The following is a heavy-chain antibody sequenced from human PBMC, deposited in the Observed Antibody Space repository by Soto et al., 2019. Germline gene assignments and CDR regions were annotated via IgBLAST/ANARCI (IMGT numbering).Heavy chain of an antibody. CDR3: ARDVTHNWFDS. CDR1: RGAFGDYW. J-gene: IGHJ5*01. D-gene: IGHD5-18*01. CDR2: INRDANDI. V-gene: IGHV3-74*01. Sequence: EVQLVESGGGLVQPGGSLRLSCEASRGAFGDYWMHWVRQAPGKGLVWVSRINRDANDIIYADSVQGRFTASRDNAKHMVFLHMNSLGVEDTAVYYCARDVTHNWFDSWGQGTLVTVSS.